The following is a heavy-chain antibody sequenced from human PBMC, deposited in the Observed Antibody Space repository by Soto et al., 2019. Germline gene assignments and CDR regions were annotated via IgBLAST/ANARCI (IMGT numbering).Heavy chain of an antibody. CDR2: IWYDGSNK. CDR3: ARDPATNWYFDL. CDR1: GFTFSSYG. J-gene: IGHJ2*01. Sequence: PGGSLRLSCAASGFTFSSYGMHWVRQAPGKGLEWVAVIWYDGSNKYYADSVKGRFTISRDNSKNTLYLQMNSLRAEDTAVYYCARDPATNWYFDLWGRGTLVTVSS. V-gene: IGHV3-33*01.